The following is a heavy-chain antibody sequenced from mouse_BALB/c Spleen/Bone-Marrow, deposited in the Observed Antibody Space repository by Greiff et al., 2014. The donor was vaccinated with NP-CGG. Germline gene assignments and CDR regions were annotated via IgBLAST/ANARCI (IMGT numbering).Heavy chain of an antibody. CDR1: GFSLTSYG. V-gene: IGHV2-5-1*01. D-gene: IGHD2-1*01. J-gene: IGHJ2*01. Sequence: VQLQESGPSLVQPSQSLSITCTVSGFSLTSYGVHWVRQSPGRGLEWLGVIWSGGSIDYNAAFMSRLSNTKDNSKSQDFFKMNCLHADDTAIYCRSKRGNYKYFDYWGQGTTLTVSS. CDR2: IWSGGSI. CDR3: SKRGNYKYFDY.